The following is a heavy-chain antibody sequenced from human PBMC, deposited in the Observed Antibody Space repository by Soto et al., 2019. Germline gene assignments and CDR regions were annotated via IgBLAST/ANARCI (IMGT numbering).Heavy chain of an antibody. J-gene: IGHJ4*02. CDR2: ISSSSSYI. Sequence: GGSLRLSCAASGFTFSSYSMNWVRQAPGKGLEWVSSISSSSSYIYYADSVKGRFTISRDNSKNTLYLQMNSLRAEDTAVYYCAKDSGDIVVVVDDWGQGTLVTVSS. D-gene: IGHD2-15*01. CDR1: GFTFSSYS. CDR3: AKDSGDIVVVVDD. V-gene: IGHV3-21*04.